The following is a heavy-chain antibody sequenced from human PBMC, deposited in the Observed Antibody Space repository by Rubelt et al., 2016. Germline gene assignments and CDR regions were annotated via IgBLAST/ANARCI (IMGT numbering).Heavy chain of an antibody. Sequence: QVQLQQWGAGLLKPSETLSLTCTVSGGSISSYYWSWIQQPAGKGLEWIGRIYTSGSTNYNPSLKSRVTMSVDTSKNQFPLKLGSWTAADTAVYYCAREQLLSDYYYGMDVWGQGTTVTVSS. J-gene: IGHJ6*02. CDR1: GGSISSYY. CDR3: AREQLLSDYYYGMDV. D-gene: IGHD2-2*01. CDR2: IYTSGST. V-gene: IGHV4-4*07.